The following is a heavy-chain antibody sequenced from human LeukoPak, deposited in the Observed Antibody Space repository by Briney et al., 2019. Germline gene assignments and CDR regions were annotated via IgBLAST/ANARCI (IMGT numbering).Heavy chain of an antibody. V-gene: IGHV3-11*05. CDR2: IQSDSNFI. J-gene: IGHJ4*02. CDR3: AIETRTGSKTFDF. D-gene: IGHD3/OR15-3a*01. Sequence: GGTLTLSCAASGFXFSDYYITWIRQAPGKGREWLSYIQSDSNFIKYSDSVMGRFTNSRDNAKNAVVKQMYSLRADDTAVYYCAIETRTGSKTFDFWGQGTLVTVSS. CDR1: GFXFSDYY.